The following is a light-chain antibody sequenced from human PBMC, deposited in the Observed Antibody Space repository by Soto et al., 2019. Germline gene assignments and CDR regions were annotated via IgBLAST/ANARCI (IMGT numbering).Light chain of an antibody. CDR2: AAS. CDR3: QQRRIWPIT. CDR1: QSFRSL. Sequence: ELVLTQSPVTVSVSRVESATRCCRASQSFRSLLAWYQQKPGQAPMLLIYAASNRATGIPPRFSGSGSGTDFTLTISTLQPEDSAVYYCQQRRIWPITFGQGTRLEIK. J-gene: IGKJ5*01. V-gene: IGKV3-11*01.